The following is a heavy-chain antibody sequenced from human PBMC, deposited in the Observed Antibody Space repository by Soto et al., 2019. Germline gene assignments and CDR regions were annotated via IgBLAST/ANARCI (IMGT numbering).Heavy chain of an antibody. D-gene: IGHD2-15*01. J-gene: IGHJ6*02. V-gene: IGHV1-58*01. CDR2: IVVGSGKT. Sequence: SVKVSCKASGFTFSSSAVQWVRQARGQRREWIGWIVVGSGKTNYAQKFQERVTITRDMSTSTAYMELSSLRSEDTAVYYCAGRYCSGGSCYNYYGMDVWGQGTTVTVSS. CDR3: AGRYCSGGSCYNYYGMDV. CDR1: GFTFSSSA.